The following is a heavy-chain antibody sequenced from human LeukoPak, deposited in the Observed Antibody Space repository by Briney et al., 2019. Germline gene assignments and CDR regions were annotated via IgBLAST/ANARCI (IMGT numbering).Heavy chain of an antibody. CDR3: ARVDRYYFYLDV. Sequence: ASVRVSCKASGGTSSTYTITWVRQAPGQGLEWMGGIIPIFRTPNYAQKFQGRVTITTDESTSTAYMELSSLKSDDTAIYYCARVDRYYFYLDVWGKGTTVTVSS. J-gene: IGHJ6*03. V-gene: IGHV1-69*05. CDR2: IIPIFRTP. CDR1: GGTSSTYT.